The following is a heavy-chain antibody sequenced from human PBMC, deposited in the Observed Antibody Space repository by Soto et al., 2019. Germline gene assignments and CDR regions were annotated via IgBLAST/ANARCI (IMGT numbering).Heavy chain of an antibody. Sequence: QVQLQESGPGLVKPSQTLSLTCTVSGGSISSGDYYWSWIRQPPGKGLEWIGYIYYSGSTYYNPSLKSRVTISVDTAKNRVSLKLSSVTAADTAVYYCARSPNVLRYFDWLSLGYYFDYWGQGTLVTVSS. CDR1: GGSISSGDYY. CDR3: ARSPNVLRYFDWLSLGYYFDY. J-gene: IGHJ4*02. V-gene: IGHV4-30-4*01. CDR2: IYYSGST. D-gene: IGHD3-9*01.